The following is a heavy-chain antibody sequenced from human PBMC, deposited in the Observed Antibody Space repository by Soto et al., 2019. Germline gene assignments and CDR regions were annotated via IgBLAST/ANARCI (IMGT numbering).Heavy chain of an antibody. D-gene: IGHD1-26*01. CDR2: IWSDGSNK. CDR1: GFTFSSYG. V-gene: IGHV3-33*01. Sequence: GGSLRLSCAASGFTFSSYGMHWVRQAPGKGLEWVAFIWSDGSNKYYADSVKGRFTISRDNAKNTLYLQMNSLRDEDTAVYYCARDGSGTSRWDSWGQGALVTVSS. J-gene: IGHJ4*02. CDR3: ARDGSGTSRWDS.